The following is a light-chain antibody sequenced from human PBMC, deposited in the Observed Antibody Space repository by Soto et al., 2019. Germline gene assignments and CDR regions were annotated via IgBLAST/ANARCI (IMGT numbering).Light chain of an antibody. CDR3: ETWDSNTRV. Sequence: QPVLTQSSSASASLGSSDKLTCTLSSGHSGYIITWHQQQPGKAPRYLMKLEGSGSYNKGSGVPDRFSGSSSGADRYLTISNLQFEDEADYYCETWDSNTRVFGGGTKLTVL. CDR2: LEGSGSY. CDR1: SGHSGYI. J-gene: IGLJ3*02. V-gene: IGLV4-60*02.